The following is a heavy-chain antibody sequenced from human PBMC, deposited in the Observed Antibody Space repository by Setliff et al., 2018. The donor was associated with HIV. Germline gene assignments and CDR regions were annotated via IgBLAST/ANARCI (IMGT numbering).Heavy chain of an antibody. V-gene: IGHV3-33*01. Sequence: GGSLRLSCAASRFTFNSYGMHWVRQAPGKGLEWVAFIWYNGINKYYADSVKGRFTISRDNSKNTLYLQMNSLRAEDTAIYYCVGDSPQSGYAFAIWGQGTMVTVSS. J-gene: IGHJ3*02. D-gene: IGHD7-27*01. CDR2: IWYNGINK. CDR3: VGDSPQSGYAFAI. CDR1: RFTFNSYG.